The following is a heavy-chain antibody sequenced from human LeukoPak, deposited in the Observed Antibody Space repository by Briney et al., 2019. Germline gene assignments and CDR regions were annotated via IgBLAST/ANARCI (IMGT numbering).Heavy chain of an antibody. D-gene: IGHD4-17*01. J-gene: IGHJ5*02. Sequence: ASVKVSCKASGYTFTSYGISWVRQAPGQGLEWMGWISAYNGNTNYAQKLQGRVTMTTDTSTSTAYMELRSLRSDDTAVYYCARCPLRRAFMTTVTTDWFDPWGQGTLVTVSS. CDR3: ARCPLRRAFMTTVTTDWFDP. CDR2: ISAYNGNT. V-gene: IGHV1-18*01. CDR1: GYTFTSYG.